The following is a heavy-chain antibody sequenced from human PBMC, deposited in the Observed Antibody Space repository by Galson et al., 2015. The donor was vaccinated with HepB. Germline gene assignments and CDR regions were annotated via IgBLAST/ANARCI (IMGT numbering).Heavy chain of an antibody. CDR2: ISGSGGST. CDR3: AKAKEGSSSWLHFDY. V-gene: IGHV3-23*01. J-gene: IGHJ4*02. Sequence: SLRLSCAASGFTFSSYAMSWVRQAPGKGLEWVSAISGSGGSTYYADSVKGRFTISRDDSKNTLYLQMNSLRAEDTAVYYCAKAKEGSSSWLHFDYWGQGTLVTVSS. D-gene: IGHD6-13*01. CDR1: GFTFSSYA.